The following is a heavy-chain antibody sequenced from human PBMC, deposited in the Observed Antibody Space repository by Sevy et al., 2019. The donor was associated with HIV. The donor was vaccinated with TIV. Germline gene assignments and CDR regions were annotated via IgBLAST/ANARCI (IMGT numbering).Heavy chain of an antibody. CDR2: ISVYNGNT. CDR3: ARATRDGYNPRPFDY. J-gene: IGHJ4*02. D-gene: IGHD5-12*01. CDR1: GFSFIDYG. V-gene: IGHV1-18*01. Sequence: ASVKVSCKCSGFSFIDYGFSWVRQAPGQGLEWMAWISVYNGNTNYAQKFQGRVAVTVDSTTKTAYMELKSLRSDDTAVYHCARATRDGYNPRPFDYWGQGTLVTVSS.